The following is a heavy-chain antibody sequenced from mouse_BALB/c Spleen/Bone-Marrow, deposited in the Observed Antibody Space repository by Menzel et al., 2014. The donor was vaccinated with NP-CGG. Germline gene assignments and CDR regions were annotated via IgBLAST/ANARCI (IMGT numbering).Heavy chain of an antibody. CDR1: GYTFXDYY. V-gene: IGHV1-77*01. CDR2: IYPGSGNT. CDR3: ARREYGNGGFAY. D-gene: IGHD2-10*02. Sequence: QVQLKESGAELARPGASVKLSCKASGYTFXDYYINWVKQRTGQGLEWIGEIYPGSGNTYYNEKFKGKATLTADKSSSTAYMQLSSLTSEDSAVYFCARREYGNGGFAYWGQGTLVTVSA. J-gene: IGHJ3*01.